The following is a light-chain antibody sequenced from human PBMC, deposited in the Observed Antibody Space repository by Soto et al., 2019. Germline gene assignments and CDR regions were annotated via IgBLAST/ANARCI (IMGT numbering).Light chain of an antibody. CDR1: QSISSTF. CDR3: QQYEISRK. V-gene: IGKV3-20*01. J-gene: IGKJ1*01. Sequence: EIVLTQSPGTLSLSPGERATLACRASQSISSTFLAWYQQNPGQAPRVLLYGASTRATGIPDRFSGSGSGTDFTLTISRLETEDCAVYFCQQYEISRKFGQGTKV. CDR2: GAS.